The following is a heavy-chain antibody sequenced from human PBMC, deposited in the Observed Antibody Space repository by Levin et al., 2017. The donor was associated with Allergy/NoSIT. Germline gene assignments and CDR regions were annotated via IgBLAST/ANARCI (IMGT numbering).Heavy chain of an antibody. V-gene: IGHV3-23*01. Sequence: GESLKISCAVSGFSFSTYAMTWVRQAPEKGLEWVATISSGGSSTYYADSVKGRFTISRDNSKNTLYVQMTSLRVEDTAVYYCATGYGLFEYWGQGTLVTVSS. CDR2: ISSGGSST. J-gene: IGHJ4*02. D-gene: IGHD3-10*01. CDR3: ATGYGLFEY. CDR1: GFSFSTYA.